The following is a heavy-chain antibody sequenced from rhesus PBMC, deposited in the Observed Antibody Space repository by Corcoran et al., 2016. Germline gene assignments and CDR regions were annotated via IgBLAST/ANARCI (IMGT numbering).Heavy chain of an antibody. V-gene: IGHV4-65*01. CDR3: ARARYNWNYYFDY. D-gene: IGHD1-26*01. CDR1: GGSVSSSNW. J-gene: IGHJ4*01. CDR2: ISGSSCST. Sequence: QVQLQESGPGLVKPSETLSLTCAVSGGSVSSSNWWSWIRQPPGKGLEWIGYISGSSCSTYYNPSLKSRVTISTDTSKIQFSLKLSSVTAADTAVYYCARARYNWNYYFDYWGQGVLVTVSS.